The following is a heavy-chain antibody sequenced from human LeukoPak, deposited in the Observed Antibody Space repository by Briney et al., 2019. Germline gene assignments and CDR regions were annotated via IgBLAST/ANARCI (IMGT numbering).Heavy chain of an antibody. Sequence: GGPLRLSCAASGFIFSNYAIHWVRQAPGKGLEWVAIISYDGGNKYYADSVKGRFTISRDNSKNTLYLQMNSLRAEDTAVYYCARGDHYCSSISCYKNWFDPWGQGTLVTVSS. J-gene: IGHJ5*02. CDR2: ISYDGGNK. D-gene: IGHD2-2*02. CDR1: GFIFSNYA. CDR3: ARGDHYCSSISCYKNWFDP. V-gene: IGHV3-30-3*01.